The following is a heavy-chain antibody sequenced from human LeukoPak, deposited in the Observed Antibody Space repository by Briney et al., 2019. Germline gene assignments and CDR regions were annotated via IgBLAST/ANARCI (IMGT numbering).Heavy chain of an antibody. CDR1: GGSISSDNYS. Sequence: SETLSLTCAVSGGSISSDNYSWSWIRQPPGKGLEWIGYIYHSGSTYYNSSIQSRVTMSVDRSKNQFSMRLSSGTAADTAVYYCARFYYDSGGFYIPPIWGQGILVTVSS. J-gene: IGHJ4*02. CDR2: IYHSGST. CDR3: ARFYYDSGGFYIPPI. D-gene: IGHD3-22*01. V-gene: IGHV4-30-2*01.